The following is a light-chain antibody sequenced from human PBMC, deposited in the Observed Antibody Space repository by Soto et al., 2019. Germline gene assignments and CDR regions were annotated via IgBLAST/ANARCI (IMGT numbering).Light chain of an antibody. V-gene: IGLV2-8*01. Sequence: QSALTQPPSASGSPGQSVTISCTGTSSDVGGYNYVSWYQQHPGKAPKLMIYEVSKRPSGVPDRFSGSKSGNTASLTVSGLQAEDEADYYSISNAGSHNRQVVFGGGTKLTVL. CDR2: EVS. CDR1: SSDVGGYNY. CDR3: ISNAGSHNRQVV. J-gene: IGLJ2*01.